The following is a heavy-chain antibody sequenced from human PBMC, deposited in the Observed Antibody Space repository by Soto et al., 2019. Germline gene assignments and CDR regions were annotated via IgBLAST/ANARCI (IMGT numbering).Heavy chain of an antibody. CDR1: GFTFSIYD. D-gene: IGHD3-10*01. V-gene: IGHV3-23*01. CDR3: PMPLYYSTSSGDD. J-gene: IGHJ4*02. CDR2: ISESGGAT. Sequence: GGSLRLSCAASGFTFSIYDMAWVRQAPGKGLEWVSTISESGGATYYADTVKGRFTISRDNSKNMVYLQMNSLRADDTAVYYCPMPLYYSTSSGDDWGPGTLVTVSS.